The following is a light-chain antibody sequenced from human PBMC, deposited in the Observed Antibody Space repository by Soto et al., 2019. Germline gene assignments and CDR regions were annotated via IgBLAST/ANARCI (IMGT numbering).Light chain of an antibody. Sequence: QSALTQPASVPGSPGQSITISCTGTSSDVGYYNLVSWYRQYPGKAPKLILYEGSERPSGVSNRFSGSKSGNTASLTISGLQPDDEADYYCCSYAGSQTYVFGAGTKLTVL. CDR1: SSDVGYYNL. CDR2: EGS. V-gene: IGLV2-23*01. J-gene: IGLJ1*01. CDR3: CSYAGSQTYV.